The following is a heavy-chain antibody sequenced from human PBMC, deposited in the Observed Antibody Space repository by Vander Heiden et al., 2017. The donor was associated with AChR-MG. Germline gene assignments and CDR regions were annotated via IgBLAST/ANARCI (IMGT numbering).Heavy chain of an antibody. D-gene: IGHD3-16*01. CDR2: ISSSGSYR. CDR3: ARDPWGNFDS. J-gene: IGHJ4*02. Sequence: EVQLVESGGGLVKPGGSLRLSCAGSGSTLRYYSMNWVRQAPGKGLEWVSSISSSGSYRYYADSVKGRFTISRDSANNSLYLQMESLRVEDTAVYYCARDPWGNFDSWGQGTLVTVSS. V-gene: IGHV3-21*01. CDR1: GSTLRYYS.